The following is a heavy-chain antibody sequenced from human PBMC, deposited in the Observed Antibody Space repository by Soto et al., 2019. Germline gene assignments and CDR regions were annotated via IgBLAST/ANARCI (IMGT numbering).Heavy chain of an antibody. CDR3: ASPSAYDSSGLIDY. CDR1: GGTFSSYA. J-gene: IGHJ4*02. D-gene: IGHD3-22*01. CDR2: IIPIFGTA. Sequence: ASVKVSCKASGGTFSSYAISWVRQAPGQGLEWMGGIIPIFGTANYAQKFQGRVTITADESTSTAYMELSSLRSEDTAVYYCASPSAYDSSGLIDYWGQGTLVTVS. V-gene: IGHV1-69*13.